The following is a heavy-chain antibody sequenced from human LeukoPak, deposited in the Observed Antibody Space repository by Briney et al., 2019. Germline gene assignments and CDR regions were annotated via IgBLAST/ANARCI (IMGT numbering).Heavy chain of an antibody. J-gene: IGHJ4*02. CDR3: ARVVSERFGGSYFDY. CDR1: GFTFSSYS. V-gene: IGHV3-21*01. Sequence: GGSLRLSCAASGFTFSSYSMNWVRQAPGKGLEWVSSISSSSSYIYYADSVKGRFTISRDNAKNSLYLQMNSLRAEDTAVYYCARVVSERFGGSYFDYWGQGTLVTVSS. D-gene: IGHD3-10*01. CDR2: ISSSSSYI.